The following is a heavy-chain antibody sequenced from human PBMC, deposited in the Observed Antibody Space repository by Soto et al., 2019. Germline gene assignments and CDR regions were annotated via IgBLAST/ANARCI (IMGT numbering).Heavy chain of an antibody. CDR2: ISYDGSNK. J-gene: IGHJ6*03. V-gene: IGHV3-30*18. D-gene: IGHD2-2*01. Sequence: GGSLRLSCAASGFTFSSYGMHWVRQAPGKGLEWVAVISYDGSNKYYADSGKGRFTISRDNSKNTLYMQMNSLRAEDTAVYYCAKDMASYCSSTSCYTVPYYYYYYMDVWGKGTTVTVSS. CDR1: GFTFSSYG. CDR3: AKDMASYCSSTSCYTVPYYYYYYMDV.